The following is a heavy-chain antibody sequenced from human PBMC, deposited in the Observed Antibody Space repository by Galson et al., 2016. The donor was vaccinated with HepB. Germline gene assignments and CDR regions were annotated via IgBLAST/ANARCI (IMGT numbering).Heavy chain of an antibody. CDR2: ISSDGGGT. D-gene: IGHD3-10*01. V-gene: IGHV3-64D*06. Sequence: SLRLSCAASGFTFSTYGMHWVRQAPGKGLEYVSSISSDGGGTYYADSVKGRFTISRDNSKNTLFLQMRSLRAEDTAVYYCVKREAGYYYGDWGQGTLVTVSS. J-gene: IGHJ1*01. CDR3: VKREAGYYYGD. CDR1: GFTFSTYG.